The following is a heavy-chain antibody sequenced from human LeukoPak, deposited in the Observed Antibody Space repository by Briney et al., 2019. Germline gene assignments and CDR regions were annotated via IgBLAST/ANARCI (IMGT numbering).Heavy chain of an antibody. V-gene: IGHV3-74*01. CDR3: ARGGYTYGPATLGALDI. J-gene: IGHJ3*02. CDR1: GFTFSGYW. CDR2: INGDGSGT. Sequence: PGGSLRLSCAASGFTFSGYWMHWVRHAPGKGLVWVSRINGDGSGTNYDDSVKGRFTISRDNAKNTLYLQMNSLRAEDTAVYYCARGGYTYGPATLGALDIWGPGTMVPVSS. D-gene: IGHD5-18*01.